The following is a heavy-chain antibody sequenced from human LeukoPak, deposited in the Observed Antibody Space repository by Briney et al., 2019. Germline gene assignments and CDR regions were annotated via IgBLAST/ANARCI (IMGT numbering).Heavy chain of an antibody. Sequence: GGSLRLSCAASGFTFSSYGMHWVRQAPGKGLEWVAVISYDGSNKYYADSVKGRFTISRDNSKNTLYLQMNSLRAEDTAVYYCAKAGYSSSLYYFDYWGQGTLVTVSS. V-gene: IGHV3-30*18. J-gene: IGHJ4*02. D-gene: IGHD6-13*01. CDR2: ISYDGSNK. CDR3: AKAGYSSSLYYFDY. CDR1: GFTFSSYG.